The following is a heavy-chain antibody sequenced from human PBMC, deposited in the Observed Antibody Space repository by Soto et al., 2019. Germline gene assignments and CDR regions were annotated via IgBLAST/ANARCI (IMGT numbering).Heavy chain of an antibody. J-gene: IGHJ4*02. Sequence: SLRLSCAASGFTFSSDAMHWVRQAPCKGLEWVAVISYDGSNKYYADSVKGRFTISRDNSKNTLYLQMNSLRAEDTAVYYCARDGGFYYDSSGYYPGYWGQGTLVTVSS. V-gene: IGHV3-30-3*01. CDR2: ISYDGSNK. CDR3: ARDGGFYYDSSGYYPGY. D-gene: IGHD3-22*01. CDR1: GFTFSSDA.